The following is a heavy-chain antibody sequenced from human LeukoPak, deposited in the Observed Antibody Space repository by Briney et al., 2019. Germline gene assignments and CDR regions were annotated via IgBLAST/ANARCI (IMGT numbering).Heavy chain of an antibody. CDR1: GFTFSSYW. V-gene: IGHV3-74*01. D-gene: IGHD6-19*01. CDR3: APSSLTYSSGWYRY. Sequence: GGSLRLSCAASGFTFSSYWMHWVRQAPGKGLVWVSSINTDGSSTVYADSVKGRFTISGDNAKNTLYLQMHSLRAEDTAVYYCAPSSLTYSSGWYRYWGQGTLVTVSS. CDR2: INTDGSST. J-gene: IGHJ4*02.